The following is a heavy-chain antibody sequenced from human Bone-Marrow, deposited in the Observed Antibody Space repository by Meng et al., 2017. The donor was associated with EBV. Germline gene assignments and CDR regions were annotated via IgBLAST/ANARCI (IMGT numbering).Heavy chain of an antibody. CDR3: ARGGVVPAAIGNWFDP. Sequence: QAQLQASGPVLVPSSGTLSLTCAVSGGSISSSNWWSWVRQPPGKGLEWIGEIYHSGSTNYNPSLKSRVTISVDKSKNQFSLKLSSVTAADTAVYYCARGGVVPAAIGNWFDPWGQGTLVTVSS. CDR1: GGSISSSNW. J-gene: IGHJ5*02. CDR2: IYHSGST. D-gene: IGHD2-2*02. V-gene: IGHV4-4*02.